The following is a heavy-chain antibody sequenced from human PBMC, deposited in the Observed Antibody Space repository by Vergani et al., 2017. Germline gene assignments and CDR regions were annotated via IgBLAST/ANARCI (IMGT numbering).Heavy chain of an antibody. CDR3: ARDPDGDYYYYGMDV. Sequence: EVQLVESGGGLVQPGGSLRLSCAASGFTVSSNYMSWVRQAPGKGLEWVSVIYSGGSTYYADSVKGRFTISRDNSKNTLYLQMNSLRAEDTAVYYCARDPDGDYYYYGMDVWGQGTTVTVSS. CDR2: IYSGGST. CDR1: GFTVSSNY. J-gene: IGHJ6*02. V-gene: IGHV3-66*01. D-gene: IGHD4-17*01.